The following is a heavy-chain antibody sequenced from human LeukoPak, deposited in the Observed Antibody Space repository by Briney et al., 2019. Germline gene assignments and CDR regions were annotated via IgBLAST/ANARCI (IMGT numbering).Heavy chain of an antibody. CDR3: ARRITMVRGVTWFDP. J-gene: IGHJ5*02. CDR1: GGSFSGYY. CDR2: INHSGST. Sequence: PSETLSLTCAVYGGSFSGYYWSWIRQPPGKGLEWIGEINHSGSTNYNPSLKSRVTISVDTSKNQFSLKLSSVTAADTAVYYCARRITMVRGVTWFDPRGQGTLVTVSS. V-gene: IGHV4-34*01. D-gene: IGHD3-10*01.